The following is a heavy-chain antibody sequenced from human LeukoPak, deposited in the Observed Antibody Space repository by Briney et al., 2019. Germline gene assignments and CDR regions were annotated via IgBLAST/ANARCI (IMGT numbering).Heavy chain of an antibody. CDR2: IYYSGTT. D-gene: IGHD3-3*01. CDR3: ARGTVYGVATKWFDP. J-gene: IGHJ5*02. Sequence: SETLSLTCTVYGGSMSVSFWRWIRQPPGKGLEWIGYIYYSGTTNYNPSLKRRVTISLDTPNNQFSLKLSSVTAADAAVYYCARGTVYGVATKWFDPWGQGTLVTVSS. CDR1: GGSMSVSF. V-gene: IGHV4-59*01.